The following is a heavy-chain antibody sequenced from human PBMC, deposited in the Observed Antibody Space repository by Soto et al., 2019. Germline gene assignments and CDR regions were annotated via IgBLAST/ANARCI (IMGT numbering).Heavy chain of an antibody. Sequence: QVQLVQSGAEVKKPGSSVKVSCKASGGTFSSYTISWVRQAPGQGLEWMGRIIPILGIANYAQKFQGRVTITADKSTSTAYMELRSLRSEDTAVYYCAREPRDGYNCCEDYWGQGTLVTVSS. J-gene: IGHJ4*02. V-gene: IGHV1-69*02. CDR3: AREPRDGYNCCEDY. CDR2: IIPILGIA. CDR1: GGTFSSYT. D-gene: IGHD5-12*01.